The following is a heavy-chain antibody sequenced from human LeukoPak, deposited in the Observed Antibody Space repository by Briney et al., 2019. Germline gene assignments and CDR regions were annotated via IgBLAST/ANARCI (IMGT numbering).Heavy chain of an antibody. D-gene: IGHD5-18*01. J-gene: IGHJ4*01. CDR3: VRFRMVTPNTGDY. Sequence: PGGSLRLSCAASGFTFSSYWMTWVRQAPGKGLEWVANIKQDGSKKFYVDSVKGRFSISRDNAKDSLFLQMDSLRVEDTALYYCVRFRMVTPNTGDYSSQGTLVTVAS. CDR1: GFTFSSYW. CDR2: IKQDGSKK. V-gene: IGHV3-7*01.